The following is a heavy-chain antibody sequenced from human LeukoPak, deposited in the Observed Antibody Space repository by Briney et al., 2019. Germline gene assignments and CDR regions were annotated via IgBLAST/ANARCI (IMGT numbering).Heavy chain of an antibody. D-gene: IGHD2-2*01. V-gene: IGHV4-34*01. CDR3: ASRPAAMYYFDY. J-gene: IGHJ4*02. CDR1: GVSFSGYY. CDR2: IYHSGST. Sequence: SETLSLTCAVYGVSFSGYYWSWIRQPPGKGLEWIGYIYHSGSTYYNPSLKSRVTISVDRSKNQFSLKLSSVTAADTAVYYCASRPAAMYYFDYWGQGTLVTVSS.